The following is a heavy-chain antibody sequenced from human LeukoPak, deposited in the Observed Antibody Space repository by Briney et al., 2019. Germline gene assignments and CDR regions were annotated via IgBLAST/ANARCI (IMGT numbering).Heavy chain of an antibody. J-gene: IGHJ6*02. CDR1: GGSISSSSYY. V-gene: IGHV4-39*01. D-gene: IGHD3-22*01. Sequence: SETLSPTCTVSGGSISSSSYYWGWIRQPPGKGLEWIGSIYYSGSTYYNPSLKSRVTISVDTSKNQFSLKLSSVTAADTAVYYCARDYDSSGYYSNYYYGMDVWGQGTTVTVSS. CDR3: ARDYDSSGYYSNYYYGMDV. CDR2: IYYSGST.